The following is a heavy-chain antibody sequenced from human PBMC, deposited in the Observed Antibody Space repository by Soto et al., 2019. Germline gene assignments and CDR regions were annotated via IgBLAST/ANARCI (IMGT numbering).Heavy chain of an antibody. Sequence: GGSLRLSCAASGFTVSGNYMSWVRQAPGKGLERVSVIYNGGGTYYADSVKGRSTISRDNSKNTLYLQMNSLRAEDTAVYYCASTRGSSYDYWGQGTLVTVSS. J-gene: IGHJ4*02. CDR2: IYNGGGT. CDR3: ASTRGSSYDY. V-gene: IGHV3-53*01. CDR1: GFTVSGNY. D-gene: IGHD6-6*01.